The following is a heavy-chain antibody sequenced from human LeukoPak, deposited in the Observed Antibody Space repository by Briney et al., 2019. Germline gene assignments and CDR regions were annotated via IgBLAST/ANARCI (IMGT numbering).Heavy chain of an antibody. CDR1: GGTFSSYA. Sequence: ASVKVSCKASGGTFSSYAISWVRQAPGQGLEWMGRIIPILGIANYAQKFQGRVTITADKSTSTAYMELSSLRSEDTAVYYCARDVHCSNTSCYESYWGQGTLVTVSS. CDR3: ARDVHCSNTSCYESY. CDR2: IIPILGIA. D-gene: IGHD2-2*01. V-gene: IGHV1-69*04. J-gene: IGHJ4*02.